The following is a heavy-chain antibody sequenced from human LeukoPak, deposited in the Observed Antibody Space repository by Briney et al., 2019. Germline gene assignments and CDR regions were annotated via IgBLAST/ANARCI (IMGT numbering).Heavy chain of an antibody. CDR1: GFTFSSYG. J-gene: IGHJ4*02. CDR2: LSYDGSNK. V-gene: IGHV3-30*18. D-gene: IGHD1-26*01. CDR3: AKLATDY. Sequence: GGSLRLSCAASGFTFSSYGMHWVRQAPGKGLEWVAVLSYDGSNKYYADSVKGRFTISRDNSKNTLYLQMNSLRAEDTAVYYCAKLATDYWGQGTLVTVSS.